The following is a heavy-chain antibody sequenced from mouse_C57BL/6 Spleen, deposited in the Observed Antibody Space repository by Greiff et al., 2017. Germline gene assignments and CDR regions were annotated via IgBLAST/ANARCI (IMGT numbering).Heavy chain of an antibody. CDR1: GYTFTDYE. D-gene: IGHD2-4*01. V-gene: IGHV1-15*01. J-gene: IGHJ2*01. CDR2: IDPETGGT. Sequence: QVQLKESGAELVRPGASVTLSCKASGYTFTDYEMHWVKQTPVHGLEWIGAIDPETGGTAYNQKFKGKAILTADKSSSTAYMELRSLTSEDSAVYYCTRWDDYDGGDYWGQGTTLTVSS. CDR3: TRWDDYDGGDY.